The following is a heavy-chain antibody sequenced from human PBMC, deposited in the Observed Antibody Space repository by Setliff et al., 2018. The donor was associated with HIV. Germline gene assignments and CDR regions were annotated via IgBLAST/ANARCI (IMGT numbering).Heavy chain of an antibody. CDR2: IDPSDSYI. J-gene: IGHJ3*02. CDR3: SRGIAVAGHDFANTPGDI. D-gene: IGHD6-19*01. Sequence: PGESLKISCKASEDTFTSYWIGWVRQMPGKGLEWMGRIDPSDSYINYGPSFQGHVTISADKSTNTAFLQWSSLKASDSAMYYCSRGIAVAGHDFANTPGDIWGQGTMVTVSS. V-gene: IGHV5-10-1*01. CDR1: EDTFTSYW.